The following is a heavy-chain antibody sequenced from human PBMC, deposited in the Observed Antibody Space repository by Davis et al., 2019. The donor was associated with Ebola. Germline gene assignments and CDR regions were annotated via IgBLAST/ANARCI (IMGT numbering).Heavy chain of an antibody. V-gene: IGHV3-30-3*01. Sequence: GGSLRLSCAASGFTFSNYAMTWVRQAPGKGLEWVAVISYDGSNKYYADSVKGRFTISRDNSQNTLSLQMNSLRAEDTAVYYCAEIYWVRYGMDVWGQGTTVTVSS. CDR1: GFTFSNYA. J-gene: IGHJ6*02. D-gene: IGHD2-8*02. CDR2: ISYDGSNK. CDR3: AEIYWVRYGMDV.